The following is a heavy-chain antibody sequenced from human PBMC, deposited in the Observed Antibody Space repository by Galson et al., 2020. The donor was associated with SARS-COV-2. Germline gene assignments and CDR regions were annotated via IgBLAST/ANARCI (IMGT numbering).Heavy chain of an antibody. Sequence: SVKVSCKASGGNLSNYAINWVRQASGQGLEWMGGSMPIFGTAKYAEKFQGRVTITADESTSTTYMELSSLRSEDTAVYYCARKVWEMVRGVMANYYFDYWGQGTLVTVSS. J-gene: IGHJ4*02. D-gene: IGHD3-10*01. CDR3: ARKVWEMVRGVMANYYFDY. CDR1: GGNLSNYA. CDR2: SMPIFGTA. V-gene: IGHV1-69*13.